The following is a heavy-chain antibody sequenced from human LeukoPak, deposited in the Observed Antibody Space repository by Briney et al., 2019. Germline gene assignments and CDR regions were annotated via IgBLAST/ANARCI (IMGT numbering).Heavy chain of an antibody. V-gene: IGHV3-21*04. CDR3: AKDLSGSYPYYSDY. Sequence: GGSLRLSCAASGFTFSSYSMNWVRQAPGKGLEWVSSISSSSSYIYYADSVKGRFTISRDNSKNTLYLQMNSLRAEDTAVYYCAKDLSGSYPYYSDYWGQGTLVTVSS. CDR1: GFTFSSYS. J-gene: IGHJ4*02. CDR2: ISSSSSYI. D-gene: IGHD1-26*01.